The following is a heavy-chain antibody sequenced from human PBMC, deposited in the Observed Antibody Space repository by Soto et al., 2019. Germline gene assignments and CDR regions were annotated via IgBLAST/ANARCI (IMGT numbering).Heavy chain of an antibody. CDR2: IRNKANSYTT. V-gene: IGHV3-72*01. CDR1: GFTFSDHY. J-gene: IGHJ3*02. D-gene: IGHD6-13*01. Sequence: GGSLRLSCAASGFTFSDHYMDWVRQAPGKGLEWVGRIRNKANSYTTEYAASVKGKFTISRDDSKNTLYLQMNSLKTEDTAVYYCARSWWESSTWSDEAFDIWGQGTMVTVSS. CDR3: ARSWWESSTWSDEAFDI.